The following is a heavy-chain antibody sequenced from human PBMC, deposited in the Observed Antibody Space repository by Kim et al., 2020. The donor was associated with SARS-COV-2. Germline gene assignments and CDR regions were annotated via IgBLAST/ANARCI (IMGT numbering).Heavy chain of an antibody. D-gene: IGHD3-10*01. CDR3: ARVKGSGSWAMDV. J-gene: IGHJ6*02. Sequence: GSLRLSCAASGFTFNNYWMAWVRQTPGKGLEWVANIKEDGSEKYFVDSVKGRFTTSRDNTENSLFLHMNSLRAEDTAVYYCARVKGSGSWAMDVWGQGTTVTVSS. CDR2: IKEDGSEK. V-gene: IGHV3-7*03. CDR1: GFTFNNYW.